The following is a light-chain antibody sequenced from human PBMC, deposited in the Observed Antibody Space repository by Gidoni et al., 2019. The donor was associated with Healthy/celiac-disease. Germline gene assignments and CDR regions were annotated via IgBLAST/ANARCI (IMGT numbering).Light chain of an antibody. Sequence: EIVMTQSPATLSVSPGERATLSCRASQRVSSNLAWYQQKPGQAPRLLIYGASTRATGIPARFSGSGSGTEFTLTISSLQSEDFAVYYCQQYNNWPGRYTFGQGTKLEIK. CDR3: QQYNNWPGRYT. CDR2: GAS. J-gene: IGKJ2*01. V-gene: IGKV3-15*01. CDR1: QRVSSN.